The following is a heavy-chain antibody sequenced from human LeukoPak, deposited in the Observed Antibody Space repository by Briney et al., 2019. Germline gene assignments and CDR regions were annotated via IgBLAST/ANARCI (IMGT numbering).Heavy chain of an antibody. D-gene: IGHD2-2*01. J-gene: IGHJ3*02. CDR1: GYTFTSYD. V-gene: IGHV1-24*01. CDR3: ATPGIVVVPAAMNDAFDI. CDR2: FDPEDGET. Sequence: ASVKVSCKASGYTFTSYDINWVRQAPGKGLEWMGGFDPEDGETIYAQKFQGRVTMTEDTSTDTAYMELSSLRSEDTAVYYCATPGIVVVPAAMNDAFDIWGQGTMVTVSS.